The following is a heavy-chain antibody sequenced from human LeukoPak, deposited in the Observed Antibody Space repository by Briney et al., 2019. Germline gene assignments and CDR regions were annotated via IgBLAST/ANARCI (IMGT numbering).Heavy chain of an antibody. CDR3: ARGSYSVDY. D-gene: IGHD1-26*01. V-gene: IGHV4-59*01. J-gene: IGHJ4*02. CDR2: IYYSGST. CDR1: GGSISSSK. Sequence: ETLSLTSTDPGGSISSSKWSWISPPPRAGLERIGHIYYSGSTIYNPSLKSRVTTSVDRSKNQFSLKLSSLTAADTAVYYCARGSYSVDYWGQGTLVTVSS.